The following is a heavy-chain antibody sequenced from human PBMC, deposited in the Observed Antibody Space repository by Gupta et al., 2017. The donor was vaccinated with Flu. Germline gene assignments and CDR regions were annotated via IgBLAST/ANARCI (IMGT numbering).Heavy chain of an antibody. J-gene: IGHJ4*02. CDR3: AKGSSGGRPYYFDY. D-gene: IGHD3-22*01. V-gene: IGHV3-23*01. Sequence: EVQLLESGGGLVQPGGSLSRSCAASGFTFSRYAMSWVRQAPGKELEWVSAIDSSGYYTYYADSVKGRYTISRDNSRNTLFLQVSDLTAEDTAIYYCAKGSSGGRPYYFDYWGQGALVTVSS. CDR2: IDSSGYYT. CDR1: GFTFSRYA.